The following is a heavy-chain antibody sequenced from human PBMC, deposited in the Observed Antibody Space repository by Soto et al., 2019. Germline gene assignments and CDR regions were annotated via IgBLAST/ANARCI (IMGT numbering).Heavy chain of an antibody. CDR2: IYSGGST. CDR3: ARSFTILWFGEFVY. CDR1: GFTVSSNY. V-gene: IGHV3-66*01. J-gene: IGHJ4*02. D-gene: IGHD3-10*01. Sequence: GGSLRLSCAASGFTVSSNYMSWVRQAPGKGLEWVSVIYSGGSTYYADSVKGRFTISRDNSKNTLYLRMNSLRAEDTAVYYCARSFTILWFGEFVYWGQGTLVTVSS.